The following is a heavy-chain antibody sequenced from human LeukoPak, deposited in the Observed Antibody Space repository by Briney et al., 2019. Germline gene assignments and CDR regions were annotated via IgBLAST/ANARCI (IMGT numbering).Heavy chain of an antibody. D-gene: IGHD5-24*01. Sequence: SETLSLTCAVYGGSFSGYYWSWIRQPPGKGLEWIGEINHSGSTNYNPSLKSRVTIPVDTSKNQFSLKLSSVTAADTAVYYCARDGDGYNVFDYWGQGTLVTVSS. J-gene: IGHJ4*02. CDR1: GGSFSGYY. CDR3: ARDGDGYNVFDY. CDR2: INHSGST. V-gene: IGHV4-34*01.